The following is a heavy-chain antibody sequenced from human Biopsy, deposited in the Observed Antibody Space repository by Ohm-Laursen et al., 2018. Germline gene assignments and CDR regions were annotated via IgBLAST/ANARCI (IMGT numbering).Heavy chain of an antibody. J-gene: IGHJ4*02. V-gene: IGHV1-69*04. CDR2: IVPILGHL. CDR1: GGPSSNYA. CDR3: AADADGYYTEFDY. D-gene: IGHD3-3*01. Sequence: ASSVKVSCNASGGPSSNYAFSWVRQAPGQGLEWVGRIVPILGHLNYAQRFQGRASITADKSTTYVYMELSRLTSGDTAVYYCAADADGYYTEFDYWGPGTLVTVSS.